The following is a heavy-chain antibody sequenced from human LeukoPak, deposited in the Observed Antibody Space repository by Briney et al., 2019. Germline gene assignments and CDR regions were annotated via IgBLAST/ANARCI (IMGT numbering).Heavy chain of an antibody. CDR3: ARLGLGGAAAGYYYYYGMDV. CDR1: GGPISSYY. D-gene: IGHD6-13*01. CDR2: IHYSGST. J-gene: IGHJ6*02. Sequence: PSDTLSLTCTVSGGPISSYYWSWIRQPPGQALEWTGYIHYSGSTNYNPSLRSRVTISVDTSKNQFSLKLSSVTAADTAVYYCARLGLGGAAAGYYYYYGMDVWGQGTTVTVSS. V-gene: IGHV4-59*08.